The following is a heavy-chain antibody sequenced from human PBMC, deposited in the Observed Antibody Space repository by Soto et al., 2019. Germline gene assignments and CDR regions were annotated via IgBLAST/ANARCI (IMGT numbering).Heavy chain of an antibody. V-gene: IGHV4-61*01. Sequence: QVQLQESGPGLVKPSETLSLTCTVSGGSVISGSYYWSWIRRPPGKGLEWVGCISDTGSGDYNPSLKSRVTISVHTPKRQFSLRLNSVPAADTAVYYCARAHSGYDPLGMDVWGQGTTVTVSS. CDR3: ARAHSGYDPLGMDV. CDR2: ISDTGSG. J-gene: IGHJ6*02. D-gene: IGHD5-12*01. CDR1: GGSVISGSYY.